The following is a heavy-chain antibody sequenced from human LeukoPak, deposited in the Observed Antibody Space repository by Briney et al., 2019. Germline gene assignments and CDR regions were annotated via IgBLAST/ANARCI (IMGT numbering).Heavy chain of an antibody. D-gene: IGHD3-3*01. CDR2: ISANGGET. CDR3: AKRYYDFPLDY. CDR1: GFTFSIYA. J-gene: IGHJ4*02. V-gene: IGHV3-23*01. Sequence: GGSLRLSCAASGFTFSIYAMNWVRQAPGQGLEWVSSISANGGETHYADSVKGRFTISRDNSKNTLYLQINDPRVEDPAVYYCAKRYYDFPLDYWGQGTLVTVSS.